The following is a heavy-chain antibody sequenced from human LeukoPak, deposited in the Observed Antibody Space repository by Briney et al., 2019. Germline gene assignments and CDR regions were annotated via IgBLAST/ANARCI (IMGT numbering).Heavy chain of an antibody. Sequence: SETLSLTCTVSGGSISSYYWSWIRQPPGKGLEWIGYIYYSGSTNYNPSLKSRVTISVDTSKNQFSLKLSSVTAADTAVYHCARHGGSSWSLKYWGQGTLVTVSS. CDR1: GGSISSYY. J-gene: IGHJ4*02. V-gene: IGHV4-59*08. CDR2: IYYSGST. CDR3: ARHGGSSWSLKY. D-gene: IGHD6-13*01.